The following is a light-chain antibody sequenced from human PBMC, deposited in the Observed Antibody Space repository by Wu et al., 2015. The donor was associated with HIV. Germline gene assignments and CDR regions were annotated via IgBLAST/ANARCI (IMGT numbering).Light chain of an antibody. J-gene: IGKJ4*01. V-gene: IGKV1-39*01. CDR1: QSISSY. Sequence: DIQMTQSPSSLSASVGDRVTITCRASQSISSYLNWYQQKPGKAPKLLIYTASSLQSGVPSRFSGSGSGTDFTLTISNLQPEDFATYYCQQSYSTLTFGGGTEGGDQT. CDR2: TAS. CDR3: QQSYSTLT.